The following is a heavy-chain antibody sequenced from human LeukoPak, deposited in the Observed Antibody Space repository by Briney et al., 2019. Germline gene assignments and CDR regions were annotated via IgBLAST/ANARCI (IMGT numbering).Heavy chain of an antibody. V-gene: IGHV3-73*01. Sequence: GGSLKLSCAASEFTFSGSAMHWARQASGKGLEWVGRIRSKANSYATAYAASVKGRFTISRDDSKNTAYLQMNSLRAEDTAVYYCARGAMTTVTFDYWGQGTLVTVSS. D-gene: IGHD4-17*01. CDR3: ARGAMTTVTFDY. CDR1: EFTFSGSA. CDR2: IRSKANSYAT. J-gene: IGHJ4*02.